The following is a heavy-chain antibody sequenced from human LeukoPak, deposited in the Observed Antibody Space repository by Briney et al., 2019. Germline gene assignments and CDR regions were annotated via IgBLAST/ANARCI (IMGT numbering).Heavy chain of an antibody. J-gene: IGHJ4*02. CDR1: GFTFSSYG. V-gene: IGHV3-30*03. CDR2: ISYDGSNK. D-gene: IGHD5-18*01. CDR3: ARVSRSGYRQIDY. Sequence: GGSLRLSCAASGFTFSSYGMHWVRQAPGKGLEWVAVISYDGSNKYFADSVKGRFTISRDNSKNTLYLQMNSLRAEDTAVYYCARVSRSGYRQIDYWGQGTLVTVSS.